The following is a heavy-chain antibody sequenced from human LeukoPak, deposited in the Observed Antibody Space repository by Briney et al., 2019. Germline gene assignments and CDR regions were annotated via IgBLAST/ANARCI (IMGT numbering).Heavy chain of an antibody. V-gene: IGHV3-15*01. CDR1: GVTFRNAC. Sequence: GGSLRLSCAASGVTFRNACMSWVRQGPGKGLEWVGRTKSKTDGGTTDYSAPVKGRLTISRDDSKNSLYLQMNSLKTEDTAVYSCTTVQSYYYDSSGYYIIDYWGQGTLVTASS. CDR3: TTVQSYYYDSSGYYIIDY. J-gene: IGHJ4*02. CDR2: TKSKTDGGTT. D-gene: IGHD3-22*01.